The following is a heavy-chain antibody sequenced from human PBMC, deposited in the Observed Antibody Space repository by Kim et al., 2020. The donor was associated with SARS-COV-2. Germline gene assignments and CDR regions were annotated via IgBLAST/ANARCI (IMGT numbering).Heavy chain of an antibody. CDR2: INPNSGGT. CDR3: ARADIVVVPANNWFDP. J-gene: IGHJ5*02. CDR1: GYTFTGYY. V-gene: IGHV1-2*06. Sequence: ASVKVSCKASGYTFTGYYMHWVRQAPGQGLEWMGRINPNSGGTNYAQKFQGRVTMTRDTSISTAYMELSRLRSDDTAVYYCARADIVVVPANNWFDPWGQGTLVTVSS. D-gene: IGHD2-2*01.